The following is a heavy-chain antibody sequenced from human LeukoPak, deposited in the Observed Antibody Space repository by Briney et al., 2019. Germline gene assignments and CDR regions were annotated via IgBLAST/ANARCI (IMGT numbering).Heavy chain of an antibody. V-gene: IGHV3-7*01. Sequence: AGGSLRLSCAASGFTFSSYWMSWVRHAPGKGLEGVANIKQDGSEKCYVDSVKGRFTISRDNAKNSLYLQMNSLRAEGTAVYYCARDATDNYYGSGSSGAFDIWGQGTMVTVSS. CDR1: GFTFSSYW. D-gene: IGHD3-10*01. CDR3: ARDATDNYYGSGSSGAFDI. J-gene: IGHJ3*02. CDR2: IKQDGSEK.